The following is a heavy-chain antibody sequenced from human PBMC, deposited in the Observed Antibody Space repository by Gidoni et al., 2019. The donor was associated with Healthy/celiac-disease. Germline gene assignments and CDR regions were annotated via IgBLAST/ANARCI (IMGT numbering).Heavy chain of an antibody. D-gene: IGHD6-19*01. CDR2: ISYDGSNQ. CDR3: AKPEEYSSGWYDY. CDR1: GFPYRSHG. V-gene: IGHV3-30*18. J-gene: IGHJ4*02. Sequence: QVQRVESGGGVVEPGRSLRLTGAAPGFPYRSHGMHWGRQAPGKGLEWVAVISYDGSNQDYADSVNGRFAISSDNSKTPLYLQMNSLGAEDTAVYSCAKPEEYSSGWYDYWGQGTLVTVSS.